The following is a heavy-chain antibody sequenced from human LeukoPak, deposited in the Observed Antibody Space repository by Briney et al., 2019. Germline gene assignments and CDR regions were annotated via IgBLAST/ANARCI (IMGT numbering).Heavy chain of an antibody. D-gene: IGHD2-2*01. CDR2: INPSGGST. V-gene: IGHV1-46*01. J-gene: IGHJ6*02. Sequence: ASVKVSCKASGYTFTSYYMHWVRQAPGQGLEWMGIINPSGGSTSYAQKFQGRVTMTRDTSTSTVYMELSSLRSEDTAVYYCASVFGVVPAAMEHYYYYYGMDVWGQGTTVTVSS. CDR1: GYTFTSYY. CDR3: ASVFGVVPAAMEHYYYYYGMDV.